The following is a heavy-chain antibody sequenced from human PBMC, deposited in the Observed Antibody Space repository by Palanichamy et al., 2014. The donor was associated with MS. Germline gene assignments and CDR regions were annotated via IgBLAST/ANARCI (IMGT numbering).Heavy chain of an antibody. CDR1: GFTFSLYS. Sequence: EVQMVESGGDLVQPGGSLRLSCSASGFTFSLYSTHWVRLAPGKGLEYGSSIGQNGGTYYADSVKGRFTISRDNSKNTLSLQMTSLRSEDTALYYCVKDLHTVDDAFDMWGRGTMVTVSS. CDR3: VKDLHTVDDAFDM. D-gene: IGHD4-11*01. V-gene: IGHV3-64D*06. CDR2: IGQNGGT. J-gene: IGHJ3*02.